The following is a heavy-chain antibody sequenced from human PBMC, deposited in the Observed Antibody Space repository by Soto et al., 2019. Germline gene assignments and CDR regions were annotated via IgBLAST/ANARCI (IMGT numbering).Heavy chain of an antibody. CDR2: IKQDGSEK. V-gene: IGHV3-7*01. J-gene: IGHJ3*02. CDR1: GFTFSSYW. D-gene: IGHD5-12*01. Sequence: LRLSCAASGFTFSSYWMSWVRQAPGKGLEWVANIKQDGSEKYYVDSVKGRFTISRDNAKNSLYLQMNSLRAEDTAVYYCARDLGGYSGYGLDAFDIWGQGTMVTVSS. CDR3: ARDLGGYSGYGLDAFDI.